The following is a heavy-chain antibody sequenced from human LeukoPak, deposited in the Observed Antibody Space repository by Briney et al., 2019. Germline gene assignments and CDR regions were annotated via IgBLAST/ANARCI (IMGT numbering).Heavy chain of an antibody. V-gene: IGHV1-46*01. CDR1: GYTFTSHF. J-gene: IGHJ3*02. CDR2: INPRGGST. D-gene: IGHD3-22*01. CDR3: ARDNFVGYYDSSGSDAFDI. Sequence: ASVKVSCKASGYTFTSHFMHWVRQAPGQGLEWMGIINPRGGSTSYTQKFQGRVTMTRDTSTSTVYMELSSLRAEDTAVYYCARDNFVGYYDSSGSDAFDIWGQGTMVTVSS.